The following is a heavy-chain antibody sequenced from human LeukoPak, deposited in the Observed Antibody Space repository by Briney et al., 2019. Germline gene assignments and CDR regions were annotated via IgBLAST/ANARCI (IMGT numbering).Heavy chain of an antibody. CDR2: INHSGST. CDR3: ARGRKYRRSYDSSGYGGLDP. J-gene: IGHJ5*02. D-gene: IGHD3-22*01. CDR1: GGSFSGYY. V-gene: IGHV4-34*01. Sequence: SETLSLTCAVYGGSFSGYYWSWIRQPPGKGLEWIGEINHSGSTNYNPSLKSRVTISVDTSKNQFSLKLSSVTAADTAVYYCARGRKYRRSYDSSGYGGLDPWGQGTLVTVSS.